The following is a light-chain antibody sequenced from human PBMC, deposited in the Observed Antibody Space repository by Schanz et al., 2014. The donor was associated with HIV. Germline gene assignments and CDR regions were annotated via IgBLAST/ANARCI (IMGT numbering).Light chain of an antibody. J-gene: IGKJ2*01. V-gene: IGKV1-5*03. Sequence: DIQMTQSPSTLSASVGDRVTITCWASQSVSPWLAWYQQKPGRAPKLLINEASNVQSGVPSRFSGSGSGTDFTLTISSLQSDDFATYYCHQYFTNPFAFGQGTKLETK. CDR1: QSVSPW. CDR2: EAS. CDR3: HQYFTNPFA.